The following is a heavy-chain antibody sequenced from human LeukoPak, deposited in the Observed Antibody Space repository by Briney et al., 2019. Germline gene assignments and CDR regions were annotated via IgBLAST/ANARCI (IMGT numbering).Heavy chain of an antibody. CDR3: ARDLSTSGRLGWFDP. D-gene: IGHD2-2*01. V-gene: IGHV1-2*06. J-gene: IGHJ5*02. Sequence: ASVTVSCKASGYTFIGYYIYWVRQAPGQGLEWMGRINPNSGGTDYAQKFQGRVAMTRDTSISTAYMERSRLRPDDTAVYFCARDLSTSGRLGWFDPWGQGTLVTVSS. CDR2: INPNSGGT. CDR1: GYTFIGYY.